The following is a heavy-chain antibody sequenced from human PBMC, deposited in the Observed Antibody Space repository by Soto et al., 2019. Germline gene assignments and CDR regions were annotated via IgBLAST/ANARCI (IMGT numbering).Heavy chain of an antibody. J-gene: IGHJ4*02. CDR3: AKDYSSSWYGYFDY. V-gene: IGHV3-30*18. D-gene: IGHD6-13*01. CDR1: GFTFSSYG. CDR2: ISYDGSNK. Sequence: QVQLVESGGGVVQPGRSLRLSCAASGFTFSSYGMHWVRQAPGKGLEWVAVISYDGSNKYYADSVKGRFTISRDNSKNPLYLQMNSLRAEDTAVYYCAKDYSSSWYGYFDYWGQGTLVTVSS.